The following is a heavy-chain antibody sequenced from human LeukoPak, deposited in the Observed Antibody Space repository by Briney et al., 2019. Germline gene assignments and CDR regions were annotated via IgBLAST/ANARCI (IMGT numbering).Heavy chain of an antibody. CDR2: IYHSGST. CDR1: GYSISSAFY. J-gene: IGHJ4*02. V-gene: IGHV4-38-2*02. D-gene: IGHD6-19*01. Sequence: SKTLSLTCSVSGYSISSAFYWGWIRQPPGKGLEWIGSIYHSGSTYYNPSLKSRVTISVDTSKNQFSLKLSSVTAADTAVYYCARRVGKSSGMDYWGQGTLVTVSS. CDR3: ARRVGKSSGMDY.